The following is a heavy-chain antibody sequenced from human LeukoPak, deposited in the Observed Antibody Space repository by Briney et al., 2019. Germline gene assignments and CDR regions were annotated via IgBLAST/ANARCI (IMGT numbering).Heavy chain of an antibody. J-gene: IGHJ4*02. CDR1: GGSFSGYY. V-gene: IGHV4-34*01. CDR2: INHSGST. CDR3: ARRVSSASGYFDY. Sequence: SETLSLTCAVYGGSFSGYYWSWIRRPPGKGLEWIGEINHSGSTNYNPSLKSRVTISVDTSKNQFSLKLSSVTAADTAVYYCARRVSSASGYFDYWGQGTLVTVSS. D-gene: IGHD6-19*01.